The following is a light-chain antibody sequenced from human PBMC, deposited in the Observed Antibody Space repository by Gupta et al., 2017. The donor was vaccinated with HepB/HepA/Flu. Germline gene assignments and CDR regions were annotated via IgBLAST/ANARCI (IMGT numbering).Light chain of an antibody. V-gene: IGKV3D-20*01. CDR2: DAS. J-gene: IGKJ1*01. Sequence: EIVXTQSPXTLSLSXGERATLSCGASQTISNDYLAWYQQKPGLAPRLLLYDASRRATGIPARFSGSGSGTDFTLIINRLEPEDFAVYYCQQYGRSPQTFGQGTKVEIK. CDR3: QQYGRSPQT. CDR1: QTISNDY.